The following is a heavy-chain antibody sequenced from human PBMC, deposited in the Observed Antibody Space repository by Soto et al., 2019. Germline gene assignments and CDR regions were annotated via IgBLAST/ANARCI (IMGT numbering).Heavy chain of an antibody. V-gene: IGHV1-2*02. D-gene: IGHD3-3*01. J-gene: IGHJ3*02. CDR1: GYPVTAYY. CDR2: INPATGAA. Sequence: QLHLVQSGAVVKKPGASVTVSCSASGYPVTAYYMHWVRQAPGRGLEWMGGINPATGAAKYTQTFQGGVTMTRATSRSTGFMELGGLTSGDTAVFYCARGGGVGVAGSAAFDMWGQGTLVTVSS. CDR3: ARGGGVGVAGSAAFDM.